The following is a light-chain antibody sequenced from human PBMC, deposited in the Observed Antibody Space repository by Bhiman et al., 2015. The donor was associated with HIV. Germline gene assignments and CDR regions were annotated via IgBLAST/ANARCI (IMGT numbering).Light chain of an antibody. V-gene: IGLV3-1*01. CDR1: KLGDKY. CDR2: QDN. Sequence: SYELTQPPSVSVSPGQTASITCSGDKLGDKYVCWYQQKPGQSPVLVMYQDNKRPSGVPDRFSGSKSGNTASLTISGLQAEDEADYYCCSYAGTYTWIFGGGTKLTVL. CDR3: CSYAGTYTWI. J-gene: IGLJ3*02.